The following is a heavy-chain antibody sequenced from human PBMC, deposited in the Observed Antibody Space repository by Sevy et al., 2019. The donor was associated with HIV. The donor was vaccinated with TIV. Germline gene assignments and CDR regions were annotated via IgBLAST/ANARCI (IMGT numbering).Heavy chain of an antibody. J-gene: IGHJ4*02. CDR3: ARDRRVEYGGSDY. D-gene: IGHD3-10*01. Sequence: GGSLRLSCAVSGFTFSNHWMTWVRQAPGKGLKLVANIKKDGTDKFYVDSVMGRFSISRDNAKDLLYLQMNSLRVEDTAVYYCARDRRVEYGGSDYWGQGTLVTVSS. CDR1: GFTFSNHW. V-gene: IGHV3-7*03. CDR2: IKKDGTDK.